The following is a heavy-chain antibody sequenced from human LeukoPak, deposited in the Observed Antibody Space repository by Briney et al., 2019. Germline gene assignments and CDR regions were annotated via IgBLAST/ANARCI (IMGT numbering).Heavy chain of an antibody. CDR3: ARGYNYGGRSGYYFSSTWFDP. CDR1: GYTFTSYD. J-gene: IGHJ5*02. Sequence: ASVKVSCKXSGYTFTSYDINWVRQSTGQGLEWMGWMNPNSGNTGYAQKFQGRVTITRNTSISTAYMELSSLRSEDTAVYYCARGYNYGGRSGYYFSSTWFDPWGQGTLVTVSS. D-gene: IGHD3-22*01. CDR2: MNPNSGNT. V-gene: IGHV1-8*03.